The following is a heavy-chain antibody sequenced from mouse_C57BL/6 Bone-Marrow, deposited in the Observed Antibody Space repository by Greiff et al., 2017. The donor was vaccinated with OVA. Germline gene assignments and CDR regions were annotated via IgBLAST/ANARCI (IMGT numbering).Heavy chain of an antibody. CDR2: ISNGGGST. CDR1: GFTFSDYY. J-gene: IGHJ4*01. Sequence: EVKLMESGGGLVQPGGSLKLSCAASGFTFSDYYMYWVRQTPEQRLEWVAYISNGGGSTYYPDTVKVRFTISRDNAKNTLYLQMSRLKSEDTAMYYCARPPNWDVAMDYWGQGTSVTVSS. V-gene: IGHV5-12*01. CDR3: ARPPNWDVAMDY. D-gene: IGHD4-1*01.